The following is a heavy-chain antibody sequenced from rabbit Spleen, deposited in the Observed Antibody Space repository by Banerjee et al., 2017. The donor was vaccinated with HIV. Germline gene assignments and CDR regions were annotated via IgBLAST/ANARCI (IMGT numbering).Heavy chain of an antibody. CDR2: IYAGSPGST. V-gene: IGHV1S40*01. Sequence: EESGGDLVKPGASLTLTCTASGFSFSSSYYMCWVRQTPGKGLEWIACIYAGSPGSTVYASWAKGRFTISKTSSTTVPLQVTSLTAADTATYFCARGSATMTMVITGYYFNLWGQGTLVTVS. J-gene: IGHJ4*01. CDR3: ARGSATMTMVITGYYFNL. CDR1: GFSFSSSYY. D-gene: IGHD2-1*01.